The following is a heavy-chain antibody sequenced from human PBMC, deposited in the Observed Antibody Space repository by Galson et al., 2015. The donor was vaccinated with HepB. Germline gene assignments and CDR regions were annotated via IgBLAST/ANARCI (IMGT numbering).Heavy chain of an antibody. D-gene: IGHD3-10*01. CDR3: AKDLVRFGELLSRGFDY. V-gene: IGHV3-23*01. J-gene: IGHJ4*02. Sequence: SLRLSCAASGFTFSSYAMSWVRQAPGKGLEWVPAISGSGGSTYYADSVKGRFTISRDNSKNTLYLQMNSLRAEDTAVYYCAKDLVRFGELLSRGFDYWGQGTLVTVSS. CDR2: ISGSGGST. CDR1: GFTFSSYA.